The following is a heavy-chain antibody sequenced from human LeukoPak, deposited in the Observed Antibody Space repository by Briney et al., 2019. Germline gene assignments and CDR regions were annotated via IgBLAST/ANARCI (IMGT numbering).Heavy chain of an antibody. Sequence: ASVKVSCKASGYTFSSYAMIWVRKAPGQRLEWMGWINVGNGNTKYSQKFQDRITFTSDTSASTAYMELSSLRSEDTAVYYCAIHCSGGSCSRSYYFDYWGQGTLVTVSS. D-gene: IGHD2-15*01. CDR2: INVGNGNT. CDR3: AIHCSGGSCSRSYYFDY. J-gene: IGHJ4*02. V-gene: IGHV1-3*01. CDR1: GYTFSSYA.